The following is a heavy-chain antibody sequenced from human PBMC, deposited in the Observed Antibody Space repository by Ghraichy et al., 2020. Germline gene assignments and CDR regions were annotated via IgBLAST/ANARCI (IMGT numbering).Heavy chain of an antibody. CDR3: ARRGMATISGDY. CDR1: GYNFMSYV. CDR2: ISGFNGNT. J-gene: IGHJ4*02. V-gene: IGHV1-18*01. Sequence: ASVKVPCKASGYNFMSYVISWVRQAPGQGLEWMGWISGFNGNTNYAQKYQDRVSMTKVTSTSTVYMELRSLRSDDTAVYYCARRGMATISGDYWGQGTLVTVSS. D-gene: IGHD5-24*01.